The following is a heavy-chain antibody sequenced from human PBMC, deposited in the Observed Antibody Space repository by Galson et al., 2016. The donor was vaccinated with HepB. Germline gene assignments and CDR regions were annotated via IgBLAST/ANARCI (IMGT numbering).Heavy chain of an antibody. CDR2: VIPVLGTS. J-gene: IGHJ4*02. D-gene: IGHD6-13*01. CDR1: GGTFSKNV. CDR3: ATSSSGWYGDAY. Sequence: SVKVSCKASGGTFSKNVLSWVRQAPGQGLEWMGGVIPVLGTSYYAQKFQDRVTITADTSTGTSYMEVSSLKSDDTAVYFCATSSSGWYGDAYWGQGTLVTVSS. V-gene: IGHV1-69*10.